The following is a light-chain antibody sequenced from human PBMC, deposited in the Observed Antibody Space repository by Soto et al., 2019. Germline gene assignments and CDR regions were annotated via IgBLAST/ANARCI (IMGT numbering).Light chain of an antibody. CDR2: DAS. J-gene: IGKJ1*01. Sequence: DIQMTQSPSSLSASVGDRVTITCRASQSISSYLNWYQQKPGKAPKLLIYDASTLESGVPSRFSGSGSGTEFTLTISSLQTDDFATYYCQQYNSWTFGQGTKVDIK. V-gene: IGKV1-5*01. CDR3: QQYNSWT. CDR1: QSISSY.